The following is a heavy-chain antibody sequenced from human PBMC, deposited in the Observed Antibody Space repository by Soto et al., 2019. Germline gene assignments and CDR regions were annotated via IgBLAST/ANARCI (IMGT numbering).Heavy chain of an antibody. D-gene: IGHD3-3*01. V-gene: IGHV3-23*01. J-gene: IGHJ4*02. CDR1: GFTFSSYA. CDR3: AKYLPYYDFWSGYYGY. Sequence: GGSLRLSCAASGFTFSSYAMSWVRQAPGKGLEWVSAISGSGGSTYYADSVKGRFTISRDNSKHTLYLQMNSLRAEDTAVYYCAKYLPYYDFWSGYYGYWGQGTLVTVSS. CDR2: ISGSGGST.